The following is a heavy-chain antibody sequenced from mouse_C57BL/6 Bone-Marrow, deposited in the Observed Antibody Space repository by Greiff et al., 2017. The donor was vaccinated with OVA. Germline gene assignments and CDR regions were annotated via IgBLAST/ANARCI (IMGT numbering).Heavy chain of an antibody. J-gene: IGHJ3*01. CDR1: GYTFTGYW. V-gene: IGHV1-9*01. Sequence: VQLQQSGAELMKPGASVKLSCKATGYTFTGYWIAWVKQRPGHGLEWIGEILPGSGSTNYNEKFKGKATFTADTSSNTAYMQLSSLTTEDSAIYYCASGGGIYDGYLFAYWGQGTLVTVSA. D-gene: IGHD2-3*01. CDR3: ASGGGIYDGYLFAY. CDR2: ILPGSGST.